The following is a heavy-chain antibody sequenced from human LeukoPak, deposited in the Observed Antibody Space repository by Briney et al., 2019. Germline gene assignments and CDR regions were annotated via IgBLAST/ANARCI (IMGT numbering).Heavy chain of an antibody. CDR1: GGSISSYY. CDR3: ARYTYGNYYFDY. D-gene: IGHD5-18*01. V-gene: IGHV4-4*07. CDR2: IYSSWST. J-gene: IGHJ4*02. Sequence: SETLSLTCTVSGGSISSYYWSWIRQPAGKGLEWLGRIYSSWSTNYNPSLKSRVTMSADTSKNQFSLQLNSVTAADTAVYYCARYTYGNYYFDYWGQGTLVTVSS.